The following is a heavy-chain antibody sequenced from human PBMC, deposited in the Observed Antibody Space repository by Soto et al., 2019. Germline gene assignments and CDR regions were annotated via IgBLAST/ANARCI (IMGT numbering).Heavy chain of an antibody. D-gene: IGHD3-3*01. CDR1: GFTFSNAW. Sequence: GGSLRLSCAASGFTFSNAWMSWVRQAPGKGLEWVGRIKSKTDGGTTDYAAPVKGRFTISRDDSKNTLYLQMNSLKTEDTAVYYSTTWGRITIFGVVINWGQGTLVTVSS. V-gene: IGHV3-15*01. CDR3: TTWGRITIFGVVIN. J-gene: IGHJ4*02. CDR2: IKSKTDGGTT.